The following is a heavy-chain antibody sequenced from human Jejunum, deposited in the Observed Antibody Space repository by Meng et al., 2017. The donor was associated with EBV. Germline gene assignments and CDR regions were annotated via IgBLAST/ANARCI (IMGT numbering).Heavy chain of an antibody. D-gene: IGHD3-16*01. CDR1: GFTFSSST. CDR3: AKLTDS. CDR2: ISGNGGST. V-gene: IGHV3-23*01. Sequence: EFRLLESGGGLVQTGGSLRLSCAAYGFTFSSSTMSWVRQAPGKGLEWVSAISGNGGSTYYADSVKGRFTISRDNSKNTLCLQMNSLRADDTAVYYCAKLTDSWGQGTLVTVSS. J-gene: IGHJ4*02.